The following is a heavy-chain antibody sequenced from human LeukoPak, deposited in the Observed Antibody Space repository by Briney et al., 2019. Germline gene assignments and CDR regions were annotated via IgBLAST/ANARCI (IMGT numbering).Heavy chain of an antibody. D-gene: IGHD2-21*01. CDR3: ARVGFGYCGGDCYAFDI. CDR2: MNPNSGNT. CDR1: GYTFTSYD. Sequence: GASVKVSCKASGYTFTSYDINWVRQATGQGREWMGWMNPNSGNTGYARKFQGRVTITRNTSISTAYMELSSLRSEDTAVYYCARVGFGYCGGDCYAFDIWGQGTMVTVSS. V-gene: IGHV1-8*03. J-gene: IGHJ3*02.